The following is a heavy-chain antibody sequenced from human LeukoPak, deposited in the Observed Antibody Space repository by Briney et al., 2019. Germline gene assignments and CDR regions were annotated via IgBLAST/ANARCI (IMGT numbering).Heavy chain of an antibody. J-gene: IGHJ4*02. D-gene: IGHD3-22*01. CDR3: ARDPDSNGYPYYFDY. V-gene: IGHV3-30-3*01. Sequence: GGSLRLSCAASGFTFSSYAMHWVRQAPGKGLEWVAVISYDGSNKYYADSVKGRFTISRDNSKNTLYLQMNSLRAEDTAVYYCARDPDSNGYPYYFDYWGQGTLVTVSS. CDR2: ISYDGSNK. CDR1: GFTFSSYA.